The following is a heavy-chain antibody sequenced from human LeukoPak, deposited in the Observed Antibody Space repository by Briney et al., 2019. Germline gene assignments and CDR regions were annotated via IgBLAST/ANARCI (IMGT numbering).Heavy chain of an antibody. CDR3: ARANDYYDSSGYYFDY. CDR2: IYSGGST. D-gene: IGHD3-22*01. V-gene: IGHV3-53*01. J-gene: IGHJ4*02. CDR1: GFTVSSNY. Sequence: GGSLRLSCAASGFTVSSNYMSWVRQAPGKGLEWVSVIYSGGSTYYADSVKGRFTISRDNSKNTLYLQMNSLRAEDTAVYYCARANDYYDSSGYYFDYWGQGTLVTVSS.